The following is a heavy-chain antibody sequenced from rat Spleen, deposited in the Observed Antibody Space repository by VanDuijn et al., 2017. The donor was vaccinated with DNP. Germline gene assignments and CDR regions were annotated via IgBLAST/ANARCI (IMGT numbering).Heavy chain of an antibody. D-gene: IGHD1-7*01. CDR3: ATSSYYGYDYGFAY. CDR2: ITYDGSST. CDR1: EFTFSKYG. J-gene: IGHJ3*01. Sequence: EVQLVESGGGLVQPGRSLKLSCAASEFTFSKYGMAWVRQAPTQGLEWVAYITYDGSSTYYRDSVKGRFTISRDNAKSTLYLQMDSLRSEDTATYYCATSSYYGYDYGFAYWGQGTLVTVSS. V-gene: IGHV5-29*01.